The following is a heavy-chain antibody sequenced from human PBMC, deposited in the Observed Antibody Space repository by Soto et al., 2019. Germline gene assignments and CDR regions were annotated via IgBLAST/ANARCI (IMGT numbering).Heavy chain of an antibody. CDR3: TTLTTRELDSSGYSHAFDI. J-gene: IGHJ3*02. D-gene: IGHD3-22*01. V-gene: IGHV3-15*07. Sequence: GGSLRLSCAASGFTFSSYAMHWVRQAPGKGLEWVGRIKSKTDGGTTDYAAPVKGRFTISRDDSKNTLYLQMNSLKTEDTAVYYCTTLTTRELDSSGYSHAFDIWGQGTMVTVSS. CDR1: GFTFSSYA. CDR2: IKSKTDGGTT.